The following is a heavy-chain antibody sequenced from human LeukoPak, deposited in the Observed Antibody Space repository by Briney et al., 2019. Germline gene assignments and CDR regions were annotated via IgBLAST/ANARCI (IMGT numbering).Heavy chain of an antibody. CDR2: ISSSSTYI. Sequence: KAGGSLRLSCAASGLIFSSHTMNWVRQAPGKGLEWVSSISSSSTYIDYADSAKGRFTISRDNAKNSLYLQMSSLRAEDTAVYYCARDTGPFDYWGQGTLVTVSS. V-gene: IGHV3-21*01. CDR3: ARDTGPFDY. CDR1: GLIFSSHT. J-gene: IGHJ4*02.